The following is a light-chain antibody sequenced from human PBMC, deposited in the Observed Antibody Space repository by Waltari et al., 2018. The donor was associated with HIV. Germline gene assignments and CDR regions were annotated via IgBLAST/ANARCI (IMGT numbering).Light chain of an antibody. CDR1: SGSVARSHF. V-gene: IGLV7-46*01. J-gene: IGLJ2*01. Sequence: LVTQEPSLPVSPGGTVTLSCASFSGSVARSHFPYWFQLMPGQAPRTRIYDSEKRHPLTPGRFSGALDGDRAILTLSGALEEDEAEYFCLLSYHGVRFFGGGTRLTV. CDR3: LLSYHGVRF. CDR2: DSE.